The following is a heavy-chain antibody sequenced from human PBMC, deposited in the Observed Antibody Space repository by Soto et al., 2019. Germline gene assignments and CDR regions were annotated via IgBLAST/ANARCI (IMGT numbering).Heavy chain of an antibody. CDR1: GDTFRTAA. V-gene: IGHV1-69*12. D-gene: IGHD2-8*01. J-gene: IGHJ6*02. CDR3: ARDNDRPQLGGNYYYILDV. Sequence: QVQLEQSGAEVKKPGSSVKVSCKASGDTFRTAAVSWVRQAPGQGLEWMGGIMPVFRTPDYAQKFHGRVTITADESTSTAYMELSGLRSDDTAVYYCARDNDRPQLGGNYYYILDVWGQGTTIIVSS. CDR2: IMPVFRTP.